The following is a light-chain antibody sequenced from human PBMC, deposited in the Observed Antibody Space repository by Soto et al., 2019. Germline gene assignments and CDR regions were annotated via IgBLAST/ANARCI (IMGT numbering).Light chain of an antibody. CDR3: QQYNSYWT. CDR2: KAS. Sequence: DIQMTQSPSTLSASVGDRVTITCRASQSISSWLAWYQQKPGKAPKLLIYKASSLESGVPSRFSGSEYGTEFTLTISSLQPDDFAPYYCQQYNSYWTFGQGTKVEIK. J-gene: IGKJ1*01. V-gene: IGKV1-5*03. CDR1: QSISSW.